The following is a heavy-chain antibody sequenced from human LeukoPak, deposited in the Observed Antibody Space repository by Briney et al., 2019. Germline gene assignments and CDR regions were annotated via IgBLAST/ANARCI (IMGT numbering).Heavy chain of an antibody. V-gene: IGHV4-59*02. CDR2: IYYTET. D-gene: IGHD6-13*01. CDR3: ARGAYSSSWYYYYYMDV. Sequence: SETLSLTCTVSGGSVSNYYWSWIRQSPGKGLEWIGYIYYTETSYNPSLKSRVTISVDTSKNQFSLKLSSVTAADTAVYYCARGAYSSSWYYYYYMDVWGKGTTVTVSS. CDR1: GGSVSNYY. J-gene: IGHJ6*03.